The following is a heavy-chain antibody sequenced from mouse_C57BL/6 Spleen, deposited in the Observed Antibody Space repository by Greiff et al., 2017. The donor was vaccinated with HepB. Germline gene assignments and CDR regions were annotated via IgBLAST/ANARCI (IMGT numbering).Heavy chain of an antibody. D-gene: IGHD1-2*01. V-gene: IGHV1-81*01. CDR1: GYTFTSYG. CDR2: IYPRSGNT. Sequence: VQLQQSGAELARPGASVKLSCKASGYTFTSYGISWVKQRTGQGLEWIGEIYPRSGNTYYNEKFKGKATLTADKSSSTAYMELRCLTSEDSAVYFCARRLRGYYFDYWGQGTTLTVSA. J-gene: IGHJ2*01. CDR3: ARRLRGYYFDY.